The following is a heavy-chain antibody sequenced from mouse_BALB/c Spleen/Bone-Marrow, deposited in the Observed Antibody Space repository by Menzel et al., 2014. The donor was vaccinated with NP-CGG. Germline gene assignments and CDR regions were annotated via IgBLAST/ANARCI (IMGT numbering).Heavy chain of an antibody. V-gene: IGHV5-9*02. Sequence: EVQVVESGGGLVKPGGSLKLSCAASGFAFSSYDMSWVRQTPEKRLEWVATISSGGSYTYYPDSVKGRFTISRDNARNTLYLQMSSLRSEDMALYYCARVLRVYAMDYWGQGTSVTVSS. CDR1: GFAFSSYD. D-gene: IGHD2-4*01. CDR3: ARVLRVYAMDY. J-gene: IGHJ4*01. CDR2: ISSGGSYT.